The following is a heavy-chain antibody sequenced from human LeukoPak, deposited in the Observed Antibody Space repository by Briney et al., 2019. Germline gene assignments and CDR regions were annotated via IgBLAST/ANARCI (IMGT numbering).Heavy chain of an antibody. D-gene: IGHD3-22*01. CDR1: GGSISSYY. J-gene: IGHJ4*02. CDR3: ATSFSGYLGYFDY. CDR2: IYYSGST. Sequence: SETLSLTCTVSGGSISSYYWSWIRQPPGKGLEWIGYIYYSGSTNYNPSLKSRVTISVDTSKNQFSLELSSVTAADTAVYYCATSFSGYLGYFDYWGQGTLVTVSS. V-gene: IGHV4-59*01.